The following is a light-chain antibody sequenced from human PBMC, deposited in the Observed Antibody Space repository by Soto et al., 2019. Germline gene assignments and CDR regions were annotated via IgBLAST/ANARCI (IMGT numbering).Light chain of an antibody. CDR1: SSDVGGYNY. J-gene: IGLJ1*01. CDR3: SSYAGSNIPF. CDR2: EVS. V-gene: IGLV2-8*01. Sequence: QSALTQPPSASGSPGQSVTISCTGTSSDVGGYNYVSWYQQHPGKAPELMIYEVSKRPSGVPDRFSGSKSGNTASLTVSGLQAEDEADYYCSSYAGSNIPFFGTGTKLTVL.